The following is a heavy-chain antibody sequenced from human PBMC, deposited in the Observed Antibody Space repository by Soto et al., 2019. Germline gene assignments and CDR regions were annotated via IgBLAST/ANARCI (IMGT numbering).Heavy chain of an antibody. J-gene: IGHJ6*02. D-gene: IGHD2-21*01. V-gene: IGHV1-69*06. CDR1: GGTFSKYS. Sequence: QVRLVQSGAEVKKPGSSVKVSCKVSGGTFSKYSLSWVRQTPGQGLEWMGGITPFVDTSNYAQRFLGRVTITADNPTNTAFLEVRGLKSGATALYFCASTSYCNGSISYSRHYYGMDVWGQGTTVTVSS. CDR3: ASTSYCNGSISYSRHYYGMDV. CDR2: ITPFVDTS.